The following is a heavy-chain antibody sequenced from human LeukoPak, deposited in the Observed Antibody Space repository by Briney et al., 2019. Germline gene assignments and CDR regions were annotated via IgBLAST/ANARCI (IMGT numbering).Heavy chain of an antibody. D-gene: IGHD5-18*01. J-gene: IGHJ4*02. V-gene: IGHV3-30*02. CDR3: AKVTGYSYDY. Sequence: PGGSLRLSRAASGFTFNSYGMHWVRQAPGKGLEWVAFIRYDGSNKYYADSVKGRFTISRDNSKNTLYLQMNSLRAEDTAVYYCAKVTGYSYDYWGQGTLVTVSS. CDR1: GFTFNSYG. CDR2: IRYDGSNK.